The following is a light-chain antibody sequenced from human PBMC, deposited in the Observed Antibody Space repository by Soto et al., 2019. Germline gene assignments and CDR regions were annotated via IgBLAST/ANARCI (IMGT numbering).Light chain of an antibody. Sequence: LTQSPATLSLSPGERATLSCRASRSISTYLAWFQQKPGQAPRLLTYGASISAPGIPARFSGTGSETDFTIPTSRLEHEDFAAYYCQQRHNRHPLTFGQGTKVDI. V-gene: IGKV3-11*01. CDR1: RSISTY. J-gene: IGKJ1*01. CDR2: GAS. CDR3: QQRHNRHPLT.